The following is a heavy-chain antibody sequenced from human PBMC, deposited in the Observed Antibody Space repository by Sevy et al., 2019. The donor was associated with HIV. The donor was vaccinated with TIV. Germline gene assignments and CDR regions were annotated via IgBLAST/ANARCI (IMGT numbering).Heavy chain of an antibody. Sequence: GGSLRLSCAASGFTFSSYSMNWVHQAPGKGLEWVSSISSSSSYIYYADSVKGRFTISRDNAKNSLYLQMNSLRAEDTAVYYCARDRGSPDSSGYLVMDVWGKGTTVTISS. J-gene: IGHJ6*03. CDR3: ARDRGSPDSSGYLVMDV. D-gene: IGHD3-22*01. V-gene: IGHV3-21*01. CDR2: ISSSSSYI. CDR1: GFTFSSYS.